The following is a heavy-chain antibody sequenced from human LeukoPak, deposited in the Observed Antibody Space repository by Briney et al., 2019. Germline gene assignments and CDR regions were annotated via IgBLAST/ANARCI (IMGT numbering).Heavy chain of an antibody. Sequence: SETLSLTCVVYGDSFSDYYWSWIRQSPGKGLEWLGQIHQGGSTNYNSSLKSRVTISLDTSKNQISLRLTSVTAADTAVYYCAREGFRSVYRFFDYWGQGTLVTVSS. CDR3: AREGFRSVYRFFDY. V-gene: IGHV4-34*01. CDR2: IHQGGST. J-gene: IGHJ4*02. CDR1: GDSFSDYY. D-gene: IGHD3-16*02.